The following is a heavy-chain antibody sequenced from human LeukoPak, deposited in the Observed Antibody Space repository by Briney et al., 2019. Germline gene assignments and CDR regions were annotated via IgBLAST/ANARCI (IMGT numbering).Heavy chain of an antibody. V-gene: IGHV1-69*06. J-gene: IGHJ6*03. CDR1: GGTFSSYA. CDR3: ARPSRELSMEAGYYYYYYYMDV. Sequence: LRASVKVSCKASGGTFSSYAISWVRQAPGQGLEWMGGIIPIFGTANYAQKFQGRVTITADKSTSTAYMELSSLRSEDTAVYYCARPSRELSMEAGYYYYYYYMDVWGKGTTVTVSS. CDR2: IIPIFGTA. D-gene: IGHD3-16*02.